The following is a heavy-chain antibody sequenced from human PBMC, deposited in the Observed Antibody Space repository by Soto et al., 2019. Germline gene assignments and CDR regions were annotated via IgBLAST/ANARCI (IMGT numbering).Heavy chain of an antibody. CDR2: ISGNGAET. V-gene: IGHV3-23*01. CDR1: GFPFSSYA. D-gene: IGHD1-26*01. J-gene: IGHJ6*02. CDR3: ARGDDSGSYYRDYYYGLDV. Sequence: GGSLRLSCAAYGFPFSSYAMSWVRQAPGKGLEWVSAISGNGAETSYAASVRGRFTISRDNSRDTLYLQMNSLRADDTAVYYCARGDDSGSYYRDYYYGLDVWGQGITVTVSS.